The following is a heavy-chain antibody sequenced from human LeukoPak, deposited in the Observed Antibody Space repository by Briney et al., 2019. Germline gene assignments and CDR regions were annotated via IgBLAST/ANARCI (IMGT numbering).Heavy chain of an antibody. J-gene: IGHJ4*01. D-gene: IGHD4-17*01. V-gene: IGHV1-18*01. CDR1: GYPFDNFG. CDR3: ARDRVGGDLTGVSLY. Sequence: ASVKVSCKASGYPFDNFGLTWVRQAPGQGLEWMGWISAYNGNTHYAQKFRGRLTLTTETSTSTAYLELRSLTSDDTAVYYCARDRVGGDLTGVSLYWGQGTLVTVSS. CDR2: ISAYNGNT.